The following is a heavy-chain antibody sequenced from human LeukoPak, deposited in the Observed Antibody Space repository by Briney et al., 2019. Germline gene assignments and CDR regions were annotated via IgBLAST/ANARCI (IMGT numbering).Heavy chain of an antibody. CDR1: AGSLSGYC. J-gene: IGHJ4*02. Sequence: SETLSLTCTVSAGSLSGYCWSWIRHAAGKGLEWIGSVFYSGTTNYTPSLKSRTYISIDTSKNQFSLKLNSVTSEDTAMHYCASYVVGGSLGDWGQGTRVTVSS. CDR3: ASYVVGGSLGD. CDR2: VFYSGTT. D-gene: IGHD1-26*01. V-gene: IGHV4-59*12.